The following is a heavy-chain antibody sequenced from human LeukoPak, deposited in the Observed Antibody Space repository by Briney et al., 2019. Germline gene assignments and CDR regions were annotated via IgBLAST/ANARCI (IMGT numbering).Heavy chain of an antibody. D-gene: IGHD3-10*01. CDR3: ARSPAGTYTMDV. Sequence: PGGSLRLSCAASGFTFSDCLIHWVRQAPGKGLLWVSRVNRDGGPATYADSVKGRFTVSRDNAKSTLYLQMSSLRAEDTAVYYCARSPAGTYTMDVWGQGTTVTVSS. CDR2: VNRDGGPA. V-gene: IGHV3-74*01. CDR1: GFTFSDCL. J-gene: IGHJ6*02.